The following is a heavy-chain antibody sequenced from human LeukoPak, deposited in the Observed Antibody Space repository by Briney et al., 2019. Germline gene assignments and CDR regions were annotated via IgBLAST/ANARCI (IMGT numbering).Heavy chain of an antibody. V-gene: IGHV3-23*01. CDR2: ISSSGGST. CDR1: GFTFSSYA. J-gene: IGHJ4*02. Sequence: GSLRLSCAASGFTFSSYAMSWVRQAPGKGLEWVSAISSSGGSTYYADSVKGRFTISRDNSKNTLYLQMNSLRAEDTAVYYCAKENAVAGAFDYWGQGTLVTVSS. D-gene: IGHD6-19*01. CDR3: AKENAVAGAFDY.